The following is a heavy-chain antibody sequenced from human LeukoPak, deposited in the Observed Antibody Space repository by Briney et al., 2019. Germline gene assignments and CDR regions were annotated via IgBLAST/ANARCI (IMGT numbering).Heavy chain of an antibody. D-gene: IGHD2-2*01. Sequence: GGSLRLSCAASGFTVSSNYMSWVRQAPGKGLEWVSVIYSGGSTYYADSVKGRFTISRHNSKNTLYLQMNSLRAEDTAVYYCARGLPYASPQAGNWGQGTLVTVSS. CDR1: GFTVSSNY. V-gene: IGHV3-53*04. J-gene: IGHJ4*02. CDR3: ARGLPYASPQAGN. CDR2: IYSGGST.